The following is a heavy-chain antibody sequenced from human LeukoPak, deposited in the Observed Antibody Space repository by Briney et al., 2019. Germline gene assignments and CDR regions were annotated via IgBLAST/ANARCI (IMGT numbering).Heavy chain of an antibody. Sequence: PSETLSLTCTVSGGSISSSSYYWGWIRQPPGTGLEWIGSIYYSGSTYYNPSLKSRVTISVDTSKNQFSLKLSSVTAADTAVYYCARTTEAHSWRTRYYDYYMDVWGKGTTVTVSS. V-gene: IGHV4-39*07. CDR3: ARTTEAHSWRTRYYDYYMDV. CDR2: IYYSGST. D-gene: IGHD6-13*01. CDR1: GGSISSSSYY. J-gene: IGHJ6*03.